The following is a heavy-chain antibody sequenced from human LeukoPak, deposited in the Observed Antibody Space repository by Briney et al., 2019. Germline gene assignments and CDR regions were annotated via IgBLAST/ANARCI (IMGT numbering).Heavy chain of an antibody. CDR1: GFTFSTYS. CDR3: ARSPRQGIAAAGSVDY. V-gene: IGHV3-21*01. D-gene: IGHD6-13*01. J-gene: IGHJ4*02. CDR2: ISSSSSYI. Sequence: PGGSLRLSCAASGFTFSTYSMNWVRQAPGKGLEWVSSISSSSSYIYYTDSVKGRFTISRDNAKNSLYLQMNSLRTEDTAVYYCARSPRQGIAAAGSVDYWGQGTLVTVSS.